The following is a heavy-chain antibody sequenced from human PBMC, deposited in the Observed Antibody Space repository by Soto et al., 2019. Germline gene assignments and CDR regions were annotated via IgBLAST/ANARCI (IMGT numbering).Heavy chain of an antibody. J-gene: IGHJ4*02. Sequence: GAAVKVSCKASGYTFTSYDINWVRQATGQGLEWMGWMNPNSGNTGYAQKFQGRVTMTRNTSISTAYMELSSLRSEDTAVYYCARELYSCGAECPYYMDYWGQGTPVTVSS. CDR3: ARELYSCGAECPYYMDY. CDR2: MNPNSGNT. CDR1: GYTFTSYD. V-gene: IGHV1-8*01. D-gene: IGHD2-21*01.